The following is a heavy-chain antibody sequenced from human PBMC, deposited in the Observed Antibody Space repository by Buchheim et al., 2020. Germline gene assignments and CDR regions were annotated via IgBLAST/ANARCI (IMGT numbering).Heavy chain of an antibody. D-gene: IGHD3-3*01. V-gene: IGHV4-4*02. CDR3: ARSWVYDFWSGYYTAYYYGMDV. J-gene: IGHJ6*02. Sequence: QVQLQESGPGLVKPSGPLSLTCAVSGGSISSSNWWSWVRQPPGKGLEWIGEIYHSGSTNYNPSLKSRATISVDKSKNQFSLKLSSVTAADTAVYYCARSWVYDFWSGYYTAYYYGMDVWGQGTT. CDR1: GGSISSSNW. CDR2: IYHSGST.